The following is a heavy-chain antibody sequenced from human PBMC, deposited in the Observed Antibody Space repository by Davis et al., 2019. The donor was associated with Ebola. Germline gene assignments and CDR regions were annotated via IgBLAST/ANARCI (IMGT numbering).Heavy chain of an antibody. D-gene: IGHD2-15*01. Sequence: GGSLRLSCAASGFTFSSYYMNWVRQAPGKGLEWVSSISSSSNYIYYAASMKGRFTNSRDNDKNSLFLQMNSLRAEDTAVYYCAAADIVVVVDGTSYPHAFDTWGQGTVVTVSS. J-gene: IGHJ3*02. CDR3: AAADIVVVVDGTSYPHAFDT. V-gene: IGHV3-21*01. CDR1: GFTFSSYY. CDR2: ISSSSNYI.